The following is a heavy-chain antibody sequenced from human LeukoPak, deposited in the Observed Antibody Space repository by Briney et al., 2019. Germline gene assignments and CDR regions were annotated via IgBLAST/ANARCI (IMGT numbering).Heavy chain of an antibody. Sequence: SQTLSLTCTVSGVSISSGGYFWSWIRQPAGKGLEWIGRFYVSGSTNYNPSLQSRVTISVDTSKNQFSLKLTSVTAADTAVYYCAVGNCPTTSCYPGVAFDIWGQGKMVIVSS. V-gene: IGHV4-61*02. CDR2: FYVSGST. D-gene: IGHD2-2*01. J-gene: IGHJ3*02. CDR3: AVGNCPTTSCYPGVAFDI. CDR1: GVSISSGGYF.